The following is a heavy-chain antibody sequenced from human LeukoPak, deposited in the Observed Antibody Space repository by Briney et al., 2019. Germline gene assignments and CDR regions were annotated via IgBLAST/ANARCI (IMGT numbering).Heavy chain of an antibody. CDR2: IYGGGST. D-gene: IGHD4-17*01. CDR1: GFTFSSNY. Sequence: QPGGSLRLSCAASGFTFSSNYMSWVRQAPGKGLEWVSVIYGGGSTYYADSVNGRVTITRDNTKNTLYLKMTILRAKDTAVYDCAREHRTTVNTQGGIWGQGTMVTVSS. J-gene: IGHJ3*02. V-gene: IGHV3-66*01. CDR3: AREHRTTVNTQGGI.